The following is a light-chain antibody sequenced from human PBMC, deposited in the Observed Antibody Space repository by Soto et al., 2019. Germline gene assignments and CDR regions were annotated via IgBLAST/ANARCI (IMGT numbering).Light chain of an antibody. CDR2: RAS. V-gene: IGKV3-15*01. CDR1: QSLSTD. CDR3: QQYSDWPWT. Sequence: EIVMTQSPATLSVSPGESXTLSCRASQSLSTDLAWYQQRPGQAPRLLIYRASTRATGIPARFSGSGSGTEFTLTISSLQSEDFAVYCCQQYSDWPWTFSQGTKVDIK. J-gene: IGKJ1*01.